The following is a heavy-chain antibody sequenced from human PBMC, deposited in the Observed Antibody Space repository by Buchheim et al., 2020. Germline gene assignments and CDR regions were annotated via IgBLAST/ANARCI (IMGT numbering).Heavy chain of an antibody. J-gene: IGHJ6*03. CDR2: INTNTGNP. V-gene: IGHV7-4-1*02. CDR3: ARSGRGVISYYDSSGYRYYYYMDV. CDR1: GYTFTSYA. Sequence: QVQLVQSGSELKKPGASVKVSCKASGYTFTSYAMNWVRQAPGQGLEWMGWINTNTGNPTYAQGFTGRFVFSLDTSVSTAYLQISSLKAEDTAVYYCARSGRGVISYYDSSGYRYYYYMDVWGKGTT. D-gene: IGHD3-22*01.